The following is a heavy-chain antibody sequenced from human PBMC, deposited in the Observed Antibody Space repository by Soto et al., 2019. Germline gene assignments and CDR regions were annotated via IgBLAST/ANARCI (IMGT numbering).Heavy chain of an antibody. CDR2: ISSSSSYT. D-gene: IGHD2-2*01. V-gene: IGHV3-11*05. Sequence: GGSLRLSCAASGFTFSDYYMSWIRQAPGKGLEWVSYISSSSSYTNYADSVKGRFTISRDNAKNSLYLQMNSLRAEDTAVYYCAKVPPPLVCSCTSSCESFDYWGQGTLVTVSS. CDR3: AKVPPPLVCSCTSSCESFDY. CDR1: GFTFSDYY. J-gene: IGHJ4*02.